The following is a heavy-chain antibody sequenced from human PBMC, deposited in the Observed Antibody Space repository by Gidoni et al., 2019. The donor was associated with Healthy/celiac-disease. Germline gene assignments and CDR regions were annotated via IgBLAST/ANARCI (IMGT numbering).Heavy chain of an antibody. J-gene: IGHJ5*02. V-gene: IGHV2-5*02. Sequence: QITLKESGPTLVKPTQTLTLTCTFSGFSLSTSGVGVGWIRQPPGKALEWLALIYWDDDKRYSPSLKSRLTITKDTSKNQVVLTMTNMDPVDTATYYCAHRSIAARPSLVNWFDPWGQGTLVTVSS. CDR1: GFSLSTSGVG. CDR3: AHRSIAARPSLVNWFDP. CDR2: IYWDDDK. D-gene: IGHD6-6*01.